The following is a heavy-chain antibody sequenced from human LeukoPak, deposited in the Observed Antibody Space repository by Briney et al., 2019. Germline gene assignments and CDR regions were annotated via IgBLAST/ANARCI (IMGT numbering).Heavy chain of an antibody. CDR3: ARDSCSSGSCPFGY. CDR1: GFTFSDYY. CDR2: ISSSGSNI. V-gene: IGHV3-11*01. Sequence: GGSLRLSCAASGFTFSDYYMSWIRQAPGKGLERVSYISSSGSNIYYADSVKGRFTISRDNAKNSLYLQMNSLRAEDTAVYYCARDSCSSGSCPFGYWGQGTLVTVSS. D-gene: IGHD2-15*01. J-gene: IGHJ4*02.